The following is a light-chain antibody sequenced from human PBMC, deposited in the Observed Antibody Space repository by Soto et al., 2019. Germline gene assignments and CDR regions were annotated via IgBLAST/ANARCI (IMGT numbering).Light chain of an antibody. CDR1: SSNIGSNY. Sequence: QSVLTQPPSASGTPGQRVTISCSGSSSNIGSNYAYWYQQLPGTAPSLLIYRNNQRPSGVPDRFSGSKSGTSASLAISGLRSEDEADYYCAAWDDSLSGYVVGTGTK. CDR3: AAWDDSLSGYV. V-gene: IGLV1-47*01. CDR2: RNN. J-gene: IGLJ1*01.